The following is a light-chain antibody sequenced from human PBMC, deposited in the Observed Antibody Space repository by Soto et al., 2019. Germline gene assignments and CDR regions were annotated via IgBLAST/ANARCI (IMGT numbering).Light chain of an antibody. CDR1: QDISKY. Sequence: DIQMTQSPSSLSASVGDRVTITCQASQDISKYLNWYQQKPGKAPKLLIYDASNLETGVPSRFSGSGSVTDFTFTISSLQPEDIATYYCQQYENLPPYTFGQGTKLEIK. V-gene: IGKV1-33*01. CDR2: DAS. CDR3: QQYENLPPYT. J-gene: IGKJ2*01.